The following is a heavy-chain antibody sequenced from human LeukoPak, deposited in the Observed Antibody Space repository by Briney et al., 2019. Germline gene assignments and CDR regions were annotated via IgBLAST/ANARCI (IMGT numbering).Heavy chain of an antibody. CDR1: GFTFTYFG. D-gene: IGHD6-13*01. V-gene: IGHV1-58*02. J-gene: IGHJ4*02. CDR2: IVVGSGNT. Sequence: SVKVSCKASGFTFTYFGMQWLRQARGQRPEWIGWIVVGSGNTNYAQKFQERVTITRDMSAGTAYMELRSLRSEDTAVYYCAAAPTLIEAAAFWGQGTLVTVSS. CDR3: AAAPTLIEAAAF.